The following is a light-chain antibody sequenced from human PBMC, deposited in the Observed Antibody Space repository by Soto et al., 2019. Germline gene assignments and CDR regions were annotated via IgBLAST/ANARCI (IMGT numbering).Light chain of an antibody. CDR3: QQYGGSPIT. Sequence: EIVLTQSPGTLSLSPGERATLSCRASQSVSSSYLAWYQQKPGQAPRLLIYDASSRVTGIPDRFSGSGSGIDFTLTISRLEPEDFAVYFCQQYGGSPITFGQGTRLEIK. CDR2: DAS. J-gene: IGKJ5*01. CDR1: QSVSSSY. V-gene: IGKV3-20*01.